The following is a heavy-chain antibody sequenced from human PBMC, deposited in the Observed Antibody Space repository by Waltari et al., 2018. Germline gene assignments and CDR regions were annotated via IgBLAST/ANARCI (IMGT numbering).Heavy chain of an antibody. CDR3: ARDGYYGSGSYHDAFDI. J-gene: IGHJ3*02. Sequence: EVQLVESGGGLVQPGGSLRLPCAASGFTFSSYSMNWVRQAPGKGLEWVSYISSSSSTIYYADSVKGRFTISRDNAKNSLYLQMNSLRAEDTAVYYCARDGYYGSGSYHDAFDIWGQGTMVTVSS. D-gene: IGHD3-10*01. V-gene: IGHV3-48*04. CDR1: GFTFSSYS. CDR2: ISSSSSTI.